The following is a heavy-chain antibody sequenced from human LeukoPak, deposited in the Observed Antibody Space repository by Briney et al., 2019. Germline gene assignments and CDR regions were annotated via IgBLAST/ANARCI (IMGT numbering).Heavy chain of an antibody. Sequence: GGSLRLSCVVSGFTFSSYSMIWVRQAPGKGLQWVANMKKDGSETNYVDSVKGRFTISRDNAKNSLYLQMNSLRAEDTAVYYCGRHRSGSGTYFIDYWGQGTLVSVSS. V-gene: IGHV3-7*01. CDR2: MKKDGSET. D-gene: IGHD3-10*01. J-gene: IGHJ4*02. CDR1: GFTFSSYS. CDR3: GRHRSGSGTYFIDY.